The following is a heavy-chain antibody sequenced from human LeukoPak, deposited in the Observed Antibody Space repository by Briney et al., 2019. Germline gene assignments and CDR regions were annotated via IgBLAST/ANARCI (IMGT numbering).Heavy chain of an antibody. V-gene: IGHV1-8*03. CDR2: MNPNSGNT. D-gene: IGHD6-6*01. CDR1: GYTFSDYY. J-gene: IGHJ4*02. Sequence: ASVKVSCKASGYTFSDYYMHWVRQAPGQGLEWMGWMNPNSGNTGYAQKFQGRVTITRSTSISTAYMELSSLRSEDTALYYCARGASRSFDYWGQGTLVTVSS. CDR3: ARGASRSFDY.